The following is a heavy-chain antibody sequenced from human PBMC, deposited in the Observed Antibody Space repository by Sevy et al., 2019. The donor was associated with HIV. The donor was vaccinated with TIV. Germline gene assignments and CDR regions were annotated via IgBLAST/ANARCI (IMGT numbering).Heavy chain of an antibody. CDR3: ARDHVKDGDSGDYYYFAMDV. V-gene: IGHV3-11*01. CDR1: GFTFSDNY. J-gene: IGHJ6*02. CDR2: ISGSDNTI. D-gene: IGHD4-17*01. Sequence: GGSLRLSCAASGFTFSDNYMSWIHQAPGKGLEWLSYISGSDNTIYYADSVKGRFTISRDNAKNSLYLQMNSLRAEDTAVYYCARDHVKDGDSGDYYYFAMDVWGQGTSVTVSS.